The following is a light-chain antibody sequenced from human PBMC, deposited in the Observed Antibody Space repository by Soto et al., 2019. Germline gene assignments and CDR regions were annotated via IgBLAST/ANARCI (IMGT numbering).Light chain of an antibody. CDR3: QQYYNWPS. Sequence: EIVLTQFPVTLSVSPGDRATLSCRASQSVGTSLAWYQQRPGQAPRLLIYGASTRATGIPGSLSGSGSGTEFTLTISSLQSEDFAFYYCQQYYNWPSFGQGTRLEIK. CDR1: QSVGTS. V-gene: IGKV3-15*01. CDR2: GAS. J-gene: IGKJ5*01.